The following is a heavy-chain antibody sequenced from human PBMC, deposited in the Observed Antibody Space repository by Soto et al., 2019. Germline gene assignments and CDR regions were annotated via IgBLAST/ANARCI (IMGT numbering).Heavy chain of an antibody. V-gene: IGHV3-11*01. CDR3: ARGTYRSKTDFDY. Sequence: PGGSLRLSCAASGFTFSDYYMTWIRQAPGSGLEWVSYISSSSGTISYANSAKGRFTISRDNAQNSLYLQMTSLRAEDTVVYYCARGTYRSKTDFDYWGQGTLVTVSS. J-gene: IGHJ4*02. CDR1: GFTFSDYY. CDR2: ISSSSGTI. D-gene: IGHD6-13*01.